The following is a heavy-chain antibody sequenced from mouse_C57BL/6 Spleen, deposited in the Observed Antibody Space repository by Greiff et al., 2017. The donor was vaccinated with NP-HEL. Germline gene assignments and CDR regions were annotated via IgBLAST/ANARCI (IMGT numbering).Heavy chain of an antibody. V-gene: IGHV1-55*01. Sequence: VQLQQPGAELVMPGASVKLSCKASGYTFTSYWMHWVKQRPGQGLEWIGDIYPGSGSTNYNEKFKSKATLTVDTSSSTAYMQLSSLTSEDSAVYYCARWSGSRGAWFAYWGQGTLVTVSA. CDR1: GYTFTSYW. CDR3: ARWSGSRGAWFAY. CDR2: IYPGSGST. J-gene: IGHJ3*01. D-gene: IGHD1-1*01.